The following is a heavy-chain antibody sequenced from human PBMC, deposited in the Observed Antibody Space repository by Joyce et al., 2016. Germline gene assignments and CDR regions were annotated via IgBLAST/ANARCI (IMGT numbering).Heavy chain of an antibody. J-gene: IGHJ5*02. V-gene: IGHV4-39*01. CDR3: ARRVVDTTLVTDWIDP. CDR1: GGSISTRSYH. Sequence: QLQLQESGPGLVKPSETLSLTCTVSGGSISTRSYHWGWIRQPPGKGLEWIGSIYYSGSNSYTPSLRSRVTISVDTSKNQFSLKLSAVTAADTAVYYCARRVVDTTLVTDWIDPWGQGTLVTVSS. D-gene: IGHD5-18*01. CDR2: IYYSGSN.